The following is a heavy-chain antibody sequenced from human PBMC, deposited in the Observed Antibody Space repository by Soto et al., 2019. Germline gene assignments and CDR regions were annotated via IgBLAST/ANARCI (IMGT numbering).Heavy chain of an antibody. V-gene: IGHV4-30-2*01. D-gene: IGHD3-10*01. CDR2: IYHSGST. CDR1: GGSISSGGYS. CDR3: ARFVLLHRYYFDY. J-gene: IGHJ4*02. Sequence: SETLSLTCAVSGGSISSGGYSWSRIRQPPGKGLEWIGYIYHSGSTYYNPSLKSRVTISVDRSKNQFSLKLSSVTAADTAVYYFARFVLLHRYYFDYWGQGTLVTVSS.